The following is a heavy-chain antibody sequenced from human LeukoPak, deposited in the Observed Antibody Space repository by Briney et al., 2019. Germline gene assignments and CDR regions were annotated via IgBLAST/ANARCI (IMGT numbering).Heavy chain of an antibody. Sequence: SVKVSCKASGGTFSSYAISWVRQVPGQGLEWMGGIIPIFGTANYAQKFQGRVTITTDESTSTAYMELSSLRSEDTAVYYCARYCSSTSCYMGNNWFDPWGQGTLVTVSS. CDR1: GGTFSSYA. V-gene: IGHV1-69*05. CDR2: IIPIFGTA. J-gene: IGHJ5*02. CDR3: ARYCSSTSCYMGNNWFDP. D-gene: IGHD2-2*02.